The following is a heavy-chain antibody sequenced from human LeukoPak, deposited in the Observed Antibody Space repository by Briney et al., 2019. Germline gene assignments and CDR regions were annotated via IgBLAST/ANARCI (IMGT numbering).Heavy chain of an antibody. Sequence: GGSLRLSCAASGFTFSSYAMSWVRQAPGKGLEWVSYISSTSSTIYYADSVKGRFTISRDNVKNSLYLQMNSLRDEDTAVYYCARVTYYGSGIFDYWGQGTLVTVSS. CDR3: ARVTYYGSGIFDY. J-gene: IGHJ4*02. CDR1: GFTFSSYA. CDR2: ISSTSSTI. V-gene: IGHV3-48*02. D-gene: IGHD3-10*01.